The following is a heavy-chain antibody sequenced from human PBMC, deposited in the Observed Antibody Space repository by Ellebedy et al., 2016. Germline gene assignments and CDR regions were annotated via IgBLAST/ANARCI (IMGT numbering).Heavy chain of an antibody. J-gene: IGHJ4*02. CDR2: ISAYNGNT. V-gene: IGHV1-18*01. Sequence: ASVKVSCKASGYTFTSYGISWVRQAPGQGLEWMGWISAYNGNTNYAQKLQGRVTMTTDTSTSTAYMELRSLRSDDTAVYYCARAPLIRIAVAVDRFDYWGQGTLVTVSS. D-gene: IGHD6-19*01. CDR1: GYTFTSYG. CDR3: ARAPLIRIAVAVDRFDY.